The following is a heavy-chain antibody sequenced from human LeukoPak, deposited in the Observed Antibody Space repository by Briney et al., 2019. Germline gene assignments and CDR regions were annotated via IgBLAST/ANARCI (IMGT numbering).Heavy chain of an antibody. Sequence: GGSLRLSCAASGFTLSFHWMSWLPQAPGKGLEWVANIKQDGSEKYYVDSVKGRFTISRDNAKNSLYLQMNSLRAEDTAVYYCATLPPYYDFWSGPIPYFDYWGQGTLVTVSS. V-gene: IGHV3-7*01. CDR2: IKQDGSEK. D-gene: IGHD3-3*01. CDR3: ATLPPYYDFWSGPIPYFDY. CDR1: GFTLSFHW. J-gene: IGHJ4*02.